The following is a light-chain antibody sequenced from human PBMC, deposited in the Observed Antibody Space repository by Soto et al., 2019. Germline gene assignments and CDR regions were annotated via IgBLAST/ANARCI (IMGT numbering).Light chain of an antibody. Sequence: QPVLTQPRSVSGSPGQSVTISCTGTSSDVGGYNYVSWYQQHPGKAPKLMIYDVSKRPSGVPDRFSGSKSGNTASLTISGLQAEDEAEYYCCSSAGSYSYVFGTETKVTVL. J-gene: IGLJ1*01. V-gene: IGLV2-11*01. CDR3: CSSAGSYSYV. CDR2: DVS. CDR1: SSDVGGYNY.